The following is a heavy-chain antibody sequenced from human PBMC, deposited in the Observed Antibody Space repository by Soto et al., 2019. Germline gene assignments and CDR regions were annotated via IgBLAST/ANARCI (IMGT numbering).Heavy chain of an antibody. CDR1: GYTFTSYG. CDR2: ISAYNGNT. CDR3: ARARWGGSSSWYYFDY. J-gene: IGHJ4*02. D-gene: IGHD6-13*01. V-gene: IGHV1-18*01. Sequence: ASMKVSCKASGYTFTSYGISWVRQAPGQGLEWMGWISAYNGNTNYAQKLQGRVTMTTDTSTSTAYMELRSLRSDDTAVYYCARARWGGSSSWYYFDYWGQGTLVTVSS.